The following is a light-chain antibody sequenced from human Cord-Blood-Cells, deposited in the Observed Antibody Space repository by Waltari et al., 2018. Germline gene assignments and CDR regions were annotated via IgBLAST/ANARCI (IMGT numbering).Light chain of an antibody. CDR2: GAS. CDR3: QQYNNWPIT. Sequence: EIVMTQSPATLSVSPGDRATLSCRASQSVSSNLAWHPQKPGQAPRLLIYGASTRATGIPARFSGSGSGTEFTLTISSLESEDFAVYYCQQYNNWPITFGQGTRLEIK. J-gene: IGKJ5*01. CDR1: QSVSSN. V-gene: IGKV3-15*01.